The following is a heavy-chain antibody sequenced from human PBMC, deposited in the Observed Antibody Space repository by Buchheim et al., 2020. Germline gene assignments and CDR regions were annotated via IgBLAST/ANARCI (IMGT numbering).Heavy chain of an antibody. CDR1: GGSFSGYY. CDR3: ARGPIAAAGTYYYYYGMDV. D-gene: IGHD6-13*01. Sequence: QVQLQQWGAGLLKPSETLSLTCAVYGGSFSGYYWSWIRQPPGKGLEWIGEINHSGSTNYNPSLKSRVTISVDTSTNQFSLKLSSVTAADTAVYYCARGPIAAAGTYYYYYGMDVWGQGTT. CDR2: INHSGST. J-gene: IGHJ6*02. V-gene: IGHV4-34*01.